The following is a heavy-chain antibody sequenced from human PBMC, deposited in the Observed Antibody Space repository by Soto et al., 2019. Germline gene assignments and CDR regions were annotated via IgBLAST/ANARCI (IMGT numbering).Heavy chain of an antibody. CDR2: INRDANDI. Sequence: EVQLVESGGGLVQPGGSLRLSCEASRGAFGDYWMHWVRQAPGKGLVWVSRINRDANDIIDADSVKGRFTASRDNAKNVVYLQMNSLRDEDTAVYYCGRDVPHYCFDSWRQGTLVTVS. J-gene: IGHJ5*01. CDR3: GRDVPHYCFDS. V-gene: IGHV3-74*01. CDR1: RGAFGDYW. D-gene: IGHD2-15*01.